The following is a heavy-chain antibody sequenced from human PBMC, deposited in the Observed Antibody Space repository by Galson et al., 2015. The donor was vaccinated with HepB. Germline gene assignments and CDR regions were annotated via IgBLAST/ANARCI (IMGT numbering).Heavy chain of an antibody. CDR3: AKGKASSWYLEPEYFQH. J-gene: IGHJ1*01. CDR1: GFTFSSYG. CDR2: ISYDGSNK. D-gene: IGHD6-13*01. V-gene: IGHV3-30*18. Sequence: SLRLSCAASGFTFSSYGMHWVRQAPGKGLEWVAVISYDGSNKYYADSVKGRFTISRDNSKNTLYLQMNSLRAEDTAVYYCAKGKASSWYLEPEYFQHWGQGTLVTVSS.